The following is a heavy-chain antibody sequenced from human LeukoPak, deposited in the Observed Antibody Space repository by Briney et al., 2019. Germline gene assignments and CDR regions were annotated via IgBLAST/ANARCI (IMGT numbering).Heavy chain of an antibody. CDR2: NSTYNGDT. V-gene: IGHV1-18*01. J-gene: IGHJ4*02. D-gene: IGHD6-19*01. Sequence: VASVKVSCKASGFSFTRYAISWVRQAPGQGLEWMGWNSTYNGDTNYAQKFQGRVTMTTDTSTTTAYMELRSLRSDDTAVYYCARDPSNTSGRYAYFDYWGQGTLVTVSS. CDR3: ARDPSNTSGRYAYFDY. CDR1: GFSFTRYA.